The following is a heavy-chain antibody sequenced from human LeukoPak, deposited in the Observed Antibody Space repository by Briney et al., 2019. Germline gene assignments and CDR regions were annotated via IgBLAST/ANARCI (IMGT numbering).Heavy chain of an antibody. Sequence: SVNVSCKASGGTFSSYPISGVRQAPGQGVEWMGRIIRDFRTPNYAHQYQGRVTTTTDESTSVADMELSSLRPEDTAVYYCAGGGEAYYYYMDVWGKGTTVTVSS. V-gene: IGHV1-69*05. CDR2: IIRDFRTP. CDR3: AGGGEAYYYYMDV. D-gene: IGHD2-21*01. J-gene: IGHJ6*03. CDR1: GGTFSSYP.